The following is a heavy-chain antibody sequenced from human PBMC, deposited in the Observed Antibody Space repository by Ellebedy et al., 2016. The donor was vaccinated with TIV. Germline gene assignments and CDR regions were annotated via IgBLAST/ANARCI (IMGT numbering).Heavy chain of an antibody. CDR3: ARGAGMVVMYFDY. V-gene: IGHV4-34*01. D-gene: IGHD3-22*01. CDR2: INQSGST. Sequence: MPSETLSLTCAVYGGSFSGYYWSWIRQPPGKGLEWIGEINQSGSTNYNPSLKSRVTISVDTSKNQLSLKLSSVTAADTAVYFCARGAGMVVMYFDYWGQGTLVTVSS. J-gene: IGHJ4*02. CDR1: GGSFSGYY.